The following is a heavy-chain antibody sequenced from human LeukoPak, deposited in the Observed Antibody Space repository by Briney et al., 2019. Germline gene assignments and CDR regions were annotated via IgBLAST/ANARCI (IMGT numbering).Heavy chain of an antibody. J-gene: IGHJ4*02. CDR2: INSDGSST. CDR3: AKDQISMVQYYFDY. D-gene: IGHD3-10*01. CDR1: GFTFSSYW. V-gene: IGHV3-74*01. Sequence: GGSLRLSCAASGFTFSSYWMHWVRQAPGKGLVWVSRINSDGSSTSYADSVKGRFTISRDNSKNTLYLQMNSLRAEDTAVYYCAKDQISMVQYYFDYWGQGTLVTVSS.